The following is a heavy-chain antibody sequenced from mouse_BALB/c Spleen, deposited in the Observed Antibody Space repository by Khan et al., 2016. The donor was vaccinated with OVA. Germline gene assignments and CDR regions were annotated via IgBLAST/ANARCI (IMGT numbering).Heavy chain of an antibody. CDR3: ARSTYRYAFAY. CDR1: GDFITSGY. Sequence: EVQLQESRPSLVQPSHTLSLTCSVTGDFITSGYWSWIRKFPGNKLEYMGYIIYTGHTHYNPSLKSRLPITRPPSQNQYYLQLNSVTTEDTATYYCARSTYRYAFAYWGQGTLVTVS. J-gene: IGHJ3*01. V-gene: IGHV3-8*02. CDR2: IIYTGHT. D-gene: IGHD2-14*01.